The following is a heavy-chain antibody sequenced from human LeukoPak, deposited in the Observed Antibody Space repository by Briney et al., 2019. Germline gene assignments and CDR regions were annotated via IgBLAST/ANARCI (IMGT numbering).Heavy chain of an antibody. Sequence: SETLSLTCTISGGSISGYYWSWMRQPAGKGLDRIGRMYSGGLTDYNPSLQRRATMSLDTSKNQFSLTLSSVTAADTAMYYCARVYCSGGNCFHFDYWGQGTLVTVSS. V-gene: IGHV4-4*07. CDR1: GGSISGYY. J-gene: IGHJ4*02. CDR3: ARVYCSGGNCFHFDY. D-gene: IGHD2-15*01. CDR2: MYSGGLT.